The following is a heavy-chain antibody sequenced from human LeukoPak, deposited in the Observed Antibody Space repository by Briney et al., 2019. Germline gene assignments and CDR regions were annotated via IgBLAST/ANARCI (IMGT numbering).Heavy chain of an antibody. D-gene: IGHD5-12*01. CDR3: ARVHRGYSFGRLDY. V-gene: IGHV3-48*02. CDR2: ISGSDNTI. Sequence: GGSLRLSCAASGFTFSSYSMNWVRQAPGKGLEWVSYISGSDNTIYYADSVKGRFTISRDNARNSLYLQMNSLRDEDTAVYYCARVHRGYSFGRLDYWGEGTVVSVSS. CDR1: GFTFSSYS. J-gene: IGHJ4*02.